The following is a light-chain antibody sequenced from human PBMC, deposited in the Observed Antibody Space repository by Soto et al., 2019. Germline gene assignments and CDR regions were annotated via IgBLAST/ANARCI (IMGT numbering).Light chain of an antibody. V-gene: IGKV3-20*01. Sequence: EIVLAQSPGTLSLSPGERATLSCRASQNFGSTYLAWYQQKPGQAPRLLIYDASSRATDIPDRFSGIGSGTDFPLTISRLEPEDFAVYYCQQYGTSPPLTFGGGTKGEIK. CDR1: QNFGSTY. J-gene: IGKJ4*01. CDR3: QQYGTSPPLT. CDR2: DAS.